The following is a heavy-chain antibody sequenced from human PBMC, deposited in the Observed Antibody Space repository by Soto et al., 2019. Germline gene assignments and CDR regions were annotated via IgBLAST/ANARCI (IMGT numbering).Heavy chain of an antibody. D-gene: IGHD3-22*01. CDR3: AKDVADYYDSSGLYYFDY. CDR2: ISGSGGST. CDR1: GFTFSSYA. V-gene: IGHV3-23*01. J-gene: IGHJ4*02. Sequence: GGSLRLSCAASGFTFSSYATSWVRQAPGKGLEWVSAISGSGGSTYYADSVKGRFTISRDNSKNTLYLQMNSLRAEDTAVYYCAKDVADYYDSSGLYYFDYWGQGTLVTVSS.